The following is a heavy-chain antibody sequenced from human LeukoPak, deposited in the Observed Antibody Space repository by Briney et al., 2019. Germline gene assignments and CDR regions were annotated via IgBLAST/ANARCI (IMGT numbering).Heavy chain of an antibody. D-gene: IGHD6-19*01. Sequence: PSETLSLTCTVSGGSISSYYWSWIRQPPGRGLEWIGYIYYSGSTNYNPSLKSRVTISVDTSKNQFSLKLSSVTAADTAVYYCARLPRKYAIAVAGPHFDYWGQGTLVTVSS. CDR2: IYYSGST. V-gene: IGHV4-59*08. CDR3: ARLPRKYAIAVAGPHFDY. CDR1: GGSISSYY. J-gene: IGHJ4*02.